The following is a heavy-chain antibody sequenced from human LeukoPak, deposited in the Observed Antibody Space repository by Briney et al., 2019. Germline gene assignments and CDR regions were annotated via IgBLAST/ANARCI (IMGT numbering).Heavy chain of an antibody. J-gene: IGHJ6*02. D-gene: IGHD5-18*01. V-gene: IGHV3-33*01. CDR3: ARKKRVDTDSIMVYYYYAMDV. CDR2: IWYDGSNK. CDR1: GFTFSSYG. Sequence: GGSLRLSCAASGFTFSSYGMHWVRQAPGKGLEWVAVIWYDGSNKYYADSVKGRFTISRDNSKKTLYLQMNSLRAEDMAVCYCARKKRVDTDSIMVYYYYAMDVWGQGTTVTVSS.